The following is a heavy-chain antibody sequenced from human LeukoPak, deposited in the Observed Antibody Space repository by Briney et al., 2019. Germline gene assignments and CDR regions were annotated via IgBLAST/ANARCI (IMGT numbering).Heavy chain of an antibody. V-gene: IGHV3-66*01. CDR3: ARAPCSSSWKFDY. D-gene: IGHD6-13*01. Sequence: PGGSLRLSCAASGFTVSSNYMSWVRQAPGKGLEWVSVIYSGGSTYYADSVKGRFTISRDNSKNTLYLQMNSLRAEDTAVYYCARAPCSSSWKFDYWGQGTLVTVSS. CDR2: IYSGGST. J-gene: IGHJ4*02. CDR1: GFTVSSNY.